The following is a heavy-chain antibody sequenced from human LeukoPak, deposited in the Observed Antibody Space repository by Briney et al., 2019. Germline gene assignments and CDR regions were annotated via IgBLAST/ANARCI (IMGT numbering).Heavy chain of an antibody. CDR2: MNPNTGNT. J-gene: IGHJ4*02. V-gene: IGHV1-8*01. CDR3: AKFLSMVVVAATIDY. Sequence: ASVKVSCKVSGYTFTSFEINWVRQVTGQGLEWMGWMNPNTGNTGYAQKFQGRVTMTRDTSISTAYMELSGLTSEDTAVYYCAKFLSMVVVAATIDYWGQGTLVTVSS. CDR1: GYTFTSFE. D-gene: IGHD2-15*01.